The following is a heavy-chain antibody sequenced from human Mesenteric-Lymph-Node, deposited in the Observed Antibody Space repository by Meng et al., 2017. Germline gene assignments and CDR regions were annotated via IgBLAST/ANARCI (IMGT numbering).Heavy chain of an antibody. CDR1: GDSVSSNSAA. D-gene: IGHD3-10*02. V-gene: IGHV6-1*01. Sequence: QGQLHQYGPGLVKPPQTLSLTGAISGDSVSSNSAAWNWIRQSPSRGLEWLGRTYYRSKYYNDYALSVKSRITINPDTSKNQFSLQLNSVTPEDTAIYYCARDWGDVRGGFDFWGQGTLVTVSS. CDR3: ARDWGDVRGGFDF. CDR2: TYYRSKYYN. J-gene: IGHJ4*02.